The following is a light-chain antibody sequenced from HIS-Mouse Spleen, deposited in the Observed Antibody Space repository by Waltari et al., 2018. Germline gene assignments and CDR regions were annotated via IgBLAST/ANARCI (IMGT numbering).Light chain of an antibody. CDR2: EDS. Sequence: SYALTQPPPVSVSPGQTARITFSGDALPKKYAYWYQQKSGQAPVLVIYEDSKRPSGIPERFSGSSSGTMATLTISGAQVEDEADYYCYSTDSSGNHRVFGGGTKLTVL. CDR3: YSTDSSGNHRV. V-gene: IGLV3-10*01. J-gene: IGLJ2*01. CDR1: ALPKKY.